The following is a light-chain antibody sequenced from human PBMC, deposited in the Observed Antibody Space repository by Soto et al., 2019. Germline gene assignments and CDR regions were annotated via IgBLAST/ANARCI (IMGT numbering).Light chain of an antibody. CDR3: SSYSSSNTLV. Sequence: QSALTQPASVSGSPGQSITISCTGTSSDVGAYNYVSWYQQHPGKAPKLMIYEVSDRPSAVSNRFSGSKSGNTASLTISGLQAEDEADYYCSSYSSSNTLVFGGGTKVTVL. V-gene: IGLV2-14*01. CDR1: SSDVGAYNY. CDR2: EVS. J-gene: IGLJ2*01.